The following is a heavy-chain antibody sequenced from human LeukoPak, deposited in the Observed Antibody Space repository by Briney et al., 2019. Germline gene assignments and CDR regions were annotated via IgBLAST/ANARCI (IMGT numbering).Heavy chain of an antibody. Sequence: GGSVRLYCAASGFTINRYWMSWLRQVPGKGLESVAHIKHDGSENYYVDTVRGRFIISRDNAKNSLYLQMNSLRVEDTAVYRWPRGATEFDASDSWGHGTLVTVYS. J-gene: IGHJ3*02. CDR1: GFTINRYW. CDR2: IKHDGSEN. CDR3: PRGATEFDASDS. D-gene: IGHD3-10*01. V-gene: IGHV3-7*01.